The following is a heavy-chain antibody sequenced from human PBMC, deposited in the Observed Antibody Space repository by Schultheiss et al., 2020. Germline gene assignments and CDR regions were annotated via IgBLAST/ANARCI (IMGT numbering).Heavy chain of an antibody. D-gene: IGHD4-17*01. Sequence: SETLSLTCTVSGGSISSYYWSWIRQPPGKGLEWIGEIYHSGSTNYNPSLKSRVTISVDTSKNQFSLKLSSVTAADTAVYYCAREYGDSQMGAFDIWGQGTIVTVSS. V-gene: IGHV4-59*01. CDR3: AREYGDSQMGAFDI. CDR2: IYHSGST. J-gene: IGHJ3*02. CDR1: GGSISSYY.